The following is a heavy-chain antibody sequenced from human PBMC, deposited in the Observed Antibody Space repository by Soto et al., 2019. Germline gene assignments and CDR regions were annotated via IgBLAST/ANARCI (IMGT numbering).Heavy chain of an antibody. CDR3: TTDYYDFWSGYYTGEY. J-gene: IGHJ4*02. CDR2: IKSKTDGGTT. V-gene: IGHV3-15*01. Sequence: GSLRLSCAASGFTFSNAWMSWVRQAPGKGLEWVGRIKSKTDGGTTDYAAPVKGRFTISRDDSKNTLYLQMNSLKTEDTAVYYCTTDYYDFWSGYYTGEYWGQGTQVTVSS. CDR1: GFTFSNAW. D-gene: IGHD3-3*01.